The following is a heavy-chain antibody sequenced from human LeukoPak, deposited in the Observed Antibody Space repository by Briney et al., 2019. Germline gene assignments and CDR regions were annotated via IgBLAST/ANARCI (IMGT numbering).Heavy chain of an antibody. CDR1: GGAFSSYA. Sequence: SVKVSCKASGGAFSSYAISWVRQAPGQGLEWMGRIIPILGIANYAQKFQGRVTITADKSTSTAYMELSSLRSEDTAVYYCARGAEYSYGTLDYWGQGTLVTVSS. J-gene: IGHJ4*02. CDR3: ARGAEYSYGTLDY. D-gene: IGHD5-18*01. CDR2: IIPILGIA. V-gene: IGHV1-69*04.